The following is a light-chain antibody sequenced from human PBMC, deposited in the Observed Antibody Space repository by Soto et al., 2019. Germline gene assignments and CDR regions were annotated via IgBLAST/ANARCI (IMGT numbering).Light chain of an antibody. CDR2: ATS. Sequence: EIVLTQSPGTLSLSPGETATLSCRASQTVNRDYLAWFQQRPGQAPRLLIFATSRGATDIPDRVSGSGSGTDFTLAIRRLEPEDFAVYYCHQFGYSPRTFGQGTKVE. V-gene: IGKV3-20*01. CDR1: QTVNRDY. J-gene: IGKJ1*01. CDR3: HQFGYSPRT.